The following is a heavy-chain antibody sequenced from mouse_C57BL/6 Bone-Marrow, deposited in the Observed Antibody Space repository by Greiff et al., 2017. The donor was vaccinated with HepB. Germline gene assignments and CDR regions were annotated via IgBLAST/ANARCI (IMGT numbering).Heavy chain of an antibody. V-gene: IGHV1-61*01. CDR1: GYTFTSYW. CDR2: IYPSDSET. CDR3: ARRGGYYFDY. J-gene: IGHJ2*01. Sequence: VKLQQPGAELVRPGSSVKLSCKASGYTFTSYWMDWVKQRPGQGLEWIGNIYPSDSETHYNQKFKDKATLTVDKSSSTAYMQLSSLTSEDSAVYYCARRGGYYFDYWGQGTTLTVSS.